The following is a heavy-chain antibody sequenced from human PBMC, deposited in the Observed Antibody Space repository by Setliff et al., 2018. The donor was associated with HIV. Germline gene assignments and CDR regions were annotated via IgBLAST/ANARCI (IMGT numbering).Heavy chain of an antibody. CDR1: GLTLSTYS. CDR2: IDPTGTYT. D-gene: IGHD1-1*01. Sequence: GGSLRLSCTASGLTLSTYSMGWVRQAPGKGLEWVSAIDPTGTYTYYADAVKGRFTISRDNFRNTLSLQMNSLTAEDSAIYYCAKVDDGQCNTFNCRDFDYWGRGTLVTVSS. CDR3: AKVDDGQCNTFNCRDFDY. J-gene: IGHJ4*02. V-gene: IGHV3-23*05.